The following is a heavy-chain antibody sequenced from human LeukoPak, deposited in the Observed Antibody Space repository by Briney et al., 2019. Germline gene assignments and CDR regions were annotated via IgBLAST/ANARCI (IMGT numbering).Heavy chain of an antibody. CDR1: GFTFDNYG. CDR2: ISYDGRNK. CDR3: AKGPLRGTAAAIDY. D-gene: IGHD2-2*01. J-gene: IGHJ4*02. V-gene: IGHV3-30*18. Sequence: GGSLRLSCAASGFTFDNYGMHWVRQAPGKGLEWVAVISYDGRNKHYPDSVKGRFTISRDISTDTLWLQMDSLRTEDTAVYYCAKGPLRGTAAAIDYWGQGTLVTVSS.